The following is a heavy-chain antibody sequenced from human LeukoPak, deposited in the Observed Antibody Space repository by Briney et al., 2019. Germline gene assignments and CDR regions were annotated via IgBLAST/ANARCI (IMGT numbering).Heavy chain of an antibody. CDR1: GGSLSSGSYY. J-gene: IGHJ4*02. CDR2: IYTSGST. Sequence: SETLSLTCTVSGGSLSSGSYYWSWIRQPAGKGLEWIGRIYTSGSTNYNPSLKSRVTISVDTSKNQFSLKLSSVTAADTAVYYCARDLYGDYVDYWGQGTLVTVSS. V-gene: IGHV4-61*02. CDR3: ARDLYGDYVDY. D-gene: IGHD4-17*01.